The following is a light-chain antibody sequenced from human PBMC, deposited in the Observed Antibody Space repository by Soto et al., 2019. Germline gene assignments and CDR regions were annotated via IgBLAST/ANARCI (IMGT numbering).Light chain of an antibody. J-gene: IGKJ1*01. CDR2: KVS. V-gene: IGKV2D-30*01. CDR3: MQGTHWPPWT. CDR1: QSLVYSDGNTY. Sequence: DVVMTQSPLSLPVTLGQPASISCRSSQSLVYSDGNTYLNWFQQRPGQSPRRLIYKVSNWDSGVTDRFSGSGSGTDGTLKISRVEAEDVGVYYCMQGTHWPPWTFGQGTKVEIK.